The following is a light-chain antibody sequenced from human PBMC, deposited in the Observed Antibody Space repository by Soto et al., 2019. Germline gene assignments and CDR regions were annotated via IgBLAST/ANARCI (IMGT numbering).Light chain of an antibody. J-gene: IGKJ5*01. CDR2: STS. CDR1: QSVSSN. V-gene: IGKV3D-15*01. CDR3: QQYDSSPTN. Sequence: IVVTPSPGTPSVSPGERATLSCRARQSVSSNLAWHQQKPGQAPRLLIYSTSTRATGIPARFSGSGSGTDFTLTISSLESEDFAVYYCQQYDSSPTNFGLGTRLEIK.